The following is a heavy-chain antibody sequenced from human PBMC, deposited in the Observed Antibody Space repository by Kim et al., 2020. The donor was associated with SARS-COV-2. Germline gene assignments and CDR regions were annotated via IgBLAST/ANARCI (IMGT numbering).Heavy chain of an antibody. D-gene: IGHD3-16*02. CDR2: ISHTGNT. V-gene: IGHV4-4*02. CDR1: GTSISSTAW. J-gene: IGHJ1*01. Sequence: SETLSLTCAVSGTSISSTAWWTWVRQPPGKRPEWTGDISHTGNTNHNPSLKSRVTISLDKSKNQLSLKLNYVTAADTAVYYCAREDMITLGGFIIDWGQG. CDR3: AREDMITLGGFIID.